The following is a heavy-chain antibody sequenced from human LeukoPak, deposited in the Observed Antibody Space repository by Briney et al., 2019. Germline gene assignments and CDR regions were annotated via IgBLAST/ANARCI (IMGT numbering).Heavy chain of an antibody. J-gene: IGHJ4*02. CDR1: GGSVSTYY. Sequence: PSETLSLTCTVSGGSVSTYYWSWIRQPPGKELEWIGYVSHSGNTNCNLSLKSRLTMSLDTSKNHFSMRLTSVNAADTAVYYCARAGSGWSFDYWGQGSLVTVSS. D-gene: IGHD6-19*01. V-gene: IGHV4-59*02. CDR2: VSHSGNT. CDR3: ARAGSGWSFDY.